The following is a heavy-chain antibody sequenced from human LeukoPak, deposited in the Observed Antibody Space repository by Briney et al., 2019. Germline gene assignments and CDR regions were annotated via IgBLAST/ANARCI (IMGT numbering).Heavy chain of an antibody. V-gene: IGHV4-34*01. CDR1: GGSFSGYY. D-gene: IGHD5-18*01. CDR3: ARARGNSYGYYFDY. J-gene: IGHJ4*02. CDR2: INHSGST. Sequence: SSETLSLTCAVYGGSFSGYYWSWIRQPQGKGLEWIGEINHSGSTNYNPSLKSRVTISVDTSKNQFSLKLSSVTAADTAVYYCARARGNSYGYYFDYWGQGTLVTVSS.